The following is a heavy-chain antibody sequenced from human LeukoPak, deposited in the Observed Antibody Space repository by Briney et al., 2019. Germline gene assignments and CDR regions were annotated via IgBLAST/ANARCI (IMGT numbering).Heavy chain of an antibody. CDR2: ISSSSSYI. J-gene: IGHJ4*02. D-gene: IGHD1-26*01. CDR1: GFTFSSCS. CDR3: ARDFSGSYYDLDY. V-gene: IGHV3-21*01. Sequence: GGSLRLSCAASGFTFSSCSMNWVRRAPGKGLEWVSSISSSSSYIYYADSVKGRFTISRDNAKNSLYLQMNSLRAEDTAVYYCARDFSGSYYDLDYWGQGTLVTVSS.